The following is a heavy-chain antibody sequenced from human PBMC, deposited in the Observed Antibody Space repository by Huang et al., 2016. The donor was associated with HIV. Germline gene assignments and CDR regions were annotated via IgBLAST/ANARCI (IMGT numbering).Heavy chain of an antibody. CDR2: ISIYNGNT. J-gene: IGHJ4*02. CDR1: VYTFTSYG. CDR3: ARVPEQQPWDW. V-gene: IGHV1-18*01. Sequence: QVQLVQSGAEVKKPGASVKVSCKASVYTFTSYGISWVRQVPGQGLELMGWISIYNGNTKYAEKFQGRVTMTRDTSTSTAYMELRSLRSDDTAVYYCARVPEQQPWDWWGRGTLVTVSS. D-gene: IGHD6-13*01.